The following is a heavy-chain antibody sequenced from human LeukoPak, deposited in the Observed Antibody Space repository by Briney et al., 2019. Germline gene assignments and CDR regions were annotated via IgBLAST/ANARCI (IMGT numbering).Heavy chain of an antibody. D-gene: IGHD6-13*01. CDR3: ASPTPYSSSWYEYYYYGMDV. V-gene: IGHV4-34*01. CDR1: GGSFSGHY. CDR2: INHSGST. Sequence: SETLSLTCAVYGGSFSGHYWSWIRQPPGKGLEWIGEINHSGSTNYNPSLKSRVTISVDTSKNQFSLKLSSVTAADTAVYYCASPTPYSSSWYEYYYYGMDVWGQGTTVTVSS. J-gene: IGHJ6*02.